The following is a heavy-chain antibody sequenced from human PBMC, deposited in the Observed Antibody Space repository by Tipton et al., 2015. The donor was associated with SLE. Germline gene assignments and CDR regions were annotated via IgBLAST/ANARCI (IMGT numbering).Heavy chain of an antibody. V-gene: IGHV3-66*02. J-gene: IGHJ4*02. CDR1: GFSFSDHA. D-gene: IGHD2-8*02. CDR3: ARSLLVVYDPIDY. Sequence: QLVQSGGGVVQPGRSLRLSCAASGFSFSDHAMTWVRQAPGKGLEWVSVIYSGGNTNSADSVKGRVTISRDKSKNTLYLQMNSLRAEDTAVYYCARSLLVVYDPIDYWGQGTLVTVSS. CDR2: IYSGGNT.